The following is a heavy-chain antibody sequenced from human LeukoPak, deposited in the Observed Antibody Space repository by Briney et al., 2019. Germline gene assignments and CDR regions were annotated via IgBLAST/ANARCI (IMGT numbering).Heavy chain of an antibody. V-gene: IGHV1-46*01. CDR1: GYTFTSYY. CDR2: INPSGSST. CDR3: ASVYYGSGSSWIDFDY. J-gene: IGHJ4*02. D-gene: IGHD3-10*01. Sequence: SVKVSCKASGYTFTSYYMHWVRQAPGQGLEWMGLINPSGSSTSYAQKFQGRLSLTRDMSTSTDYMELSRLRSDDTAVYYCASVYYGSGSSWIDFDYWGQGTLVTVSS.